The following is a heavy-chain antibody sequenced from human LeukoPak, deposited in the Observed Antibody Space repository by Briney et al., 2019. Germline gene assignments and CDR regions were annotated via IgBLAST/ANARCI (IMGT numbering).Heavy chain of an antibody. J-gene: IGHJ6*03. CDR2: SYYTGST. D-gene: IGHD2-15*01. V-gene: IGHV4-39*01. CDR3: ARQVGCSGGSCQLHYYYYMDV. Sequence: SETLSLTCTVSGGSISSSSYYWGWIRQPPGKGLEWIGSSYYTGSTYYNPSLKSRVTISVDTSKNQFSLKLSSVTAADTAVYYCARQVGCSGGSCQLHYYYYMDVWGKGTSVTVSS. CDR1: GGSISSSSYY.